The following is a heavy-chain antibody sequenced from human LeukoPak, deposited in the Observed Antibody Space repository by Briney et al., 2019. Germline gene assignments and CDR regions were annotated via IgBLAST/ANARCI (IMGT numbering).Heavy chain of an antibody. CDR3: TRFLYYYDSSTYHDYFDY. V-gene: IGHV3-74*01. Sequence: GGSLRLSCAASGFTFSSYWMRWVRQAPGKGLVWVSRINSDGRSTNYADSVKGRFTISRDNAKNTLYLQMNSLRAEDTAVYYCTRFLYYYDSSTYHDYFDYWGQGTLVTVSS. D-gene: IGHD3-22*01. J-gene: IGHJ4*02. CDR1: GFTFSSYW. CDR2: INSDGRST.